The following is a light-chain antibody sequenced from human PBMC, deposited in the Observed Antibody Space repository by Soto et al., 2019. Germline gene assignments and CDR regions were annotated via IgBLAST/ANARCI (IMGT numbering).Light chain of an antibody. V-gene: IGKV3-15*01. Sequence: EIFVTQSPAILSVSPGESVTLSCRASQSVISNLAWYQQKLGQAPRLLIYGASTWATGIPTRFTGSGSGTEFTLTISSLQSEDFAVYYCQQYNDWPRLTFGQGTRLEIK. CDR1: QSVISN. CDR3: QQYNDWPRLT. J-gene: IGKJ5*01. CDR2: GAS.